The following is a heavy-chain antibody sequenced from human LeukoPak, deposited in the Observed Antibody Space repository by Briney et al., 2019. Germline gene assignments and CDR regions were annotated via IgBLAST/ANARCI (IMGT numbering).Heavy chain of an antibody. V-gene: IGHV3-13*01. CDR3: ARGKRRCDILTGPTTFYGMDV. CDR1: GFTFSSYD. CDR2: IGTAGDT. Sequence: PGGSLRLSCAASGFTFSSYDMHWVRQATGKGLEWVSAIGTAGDTYYPGSVKGRFTISRENAKNSLYLQMNSLRAGDTAVYYCARGKRRCDILTGPTTFYGMDVWGQGTTVTVSS. D-gene: IGHD3-9*01. J-gene: IGHJ6*02.